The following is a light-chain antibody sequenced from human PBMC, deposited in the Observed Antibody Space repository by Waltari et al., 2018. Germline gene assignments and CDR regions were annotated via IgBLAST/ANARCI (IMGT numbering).Light chain of an antibody. J-gene: IGLJ2*01. V-gene: IGLV3-21*02. Sequence: SYVLTQPPSVSVAPGQTARITCCDNNLGSKSVHWYQQKPGQAPLLVVSDDTDRPSGIPERISGSHSGTTATLTISRVEAGDEADYYCHVWDSISDHVIFGGGTKLTVL. CDR3: HVWDSISDHVI. CDR1: NLGSKS. CDR2: DDT.